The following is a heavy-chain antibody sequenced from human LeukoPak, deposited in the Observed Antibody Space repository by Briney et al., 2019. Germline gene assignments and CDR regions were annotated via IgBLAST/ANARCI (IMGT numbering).Heavy chain of an antibody. CDR1: GFTVLYTY. D-gene: IGHD3-22*01. CDR3: VNDGLYTYDSSGSYDYYYGTDV. J-gene: IGHJ6*02. CDR2: IYSGGST. V-gene: IGHV3-66*01. Sequence: GGSLMLSCAAHGFTVLYTYMTSVRQAPGKGLEWVSVIYSGGSTYYADSVKGRFTISRDNSKNTLYIQMNSLRAEDTAVYYCVNDGLYTYDSSGSYDYYYGTDVWGQGTTVTVSS.